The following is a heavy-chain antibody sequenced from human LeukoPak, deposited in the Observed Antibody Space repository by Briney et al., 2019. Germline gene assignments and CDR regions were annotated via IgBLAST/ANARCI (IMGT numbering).Heavy chain of an antibody. CDR3: AGAPPLPFDP. J-gene: IGHJ5*02. CDR2: IYYSGST. V-gene: IGHV4-59*01. CDR1: GGSISSYY. Sequence: SETLSLTCTVSGGSISSYYWSWIRQPPGKGLEWIGYIYYSGSTNYYHSLKSRVTISVDTSKNQFSLKLSSVTAADTAVYYCAGAPPLPFDPWGQGTLVTVSS.